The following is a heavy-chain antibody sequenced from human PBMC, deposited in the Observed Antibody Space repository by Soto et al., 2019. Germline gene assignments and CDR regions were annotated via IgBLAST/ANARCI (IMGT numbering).Heavy chain of an antibody. CDR2: IISSFGTA. J-gene: IGHJ6*02. CDR3: ARASLGAPHDCSGGSCYSEIYYYYGMDV. D-gene: IGHD2-15*01. Sequence: VKLSCNASGVTFSSYAISGVRQAPGQGLEWVGGIISSFGTANYAQKFQGRVTITADESTSTAYMELSSLRSEDTAVYYCARASLGAPHDCSGGSCYSEIYYYYGMDVWGQGTTVTVSS. V-gene: IGHV1-69*01. CDR1: GVTFSSYA.